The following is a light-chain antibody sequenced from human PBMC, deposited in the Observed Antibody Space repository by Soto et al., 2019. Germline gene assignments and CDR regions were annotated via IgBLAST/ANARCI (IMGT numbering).Light chain of an antibody. V-gene: IGKV3-15*01. CDR1: QSISSN. CDR2: GAS. CDR3: QQYNHWPSYT. Sequence: EVVMTQSPDTLSVSPGERATLSCRASQSISSNLTWYQQKAGQAPRLLMYGASTRATGVPARFSGSGSGTEFALTISSLQSEDFVIFYFQQYNHWPSYTFGQGTKLVIK. J-gene: IGKJ2*01.